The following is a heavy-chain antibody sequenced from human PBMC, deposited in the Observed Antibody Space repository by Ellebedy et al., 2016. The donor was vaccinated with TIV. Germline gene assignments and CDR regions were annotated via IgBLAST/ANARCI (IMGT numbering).Heavy chain of an antibody. CDR3: AKDGEDIVVVVASDFDY. CDR1: GFTFSSYA. CDR2: ISGSGGST. J-gene: IGHJ4*02. Sequence: GESLKISXAASGFTFSSYAMSWVRQAPGKGLEWVSAISGSGGSTYYADSVKGRFTISRDNSKNTLYLQMNSLRAEDTAVYYCAKDGEDIVVVVASDFDYWGQGTLVTVSS. D-gene: IGHD2-15*01. V-gene: IGHV3-23*01.